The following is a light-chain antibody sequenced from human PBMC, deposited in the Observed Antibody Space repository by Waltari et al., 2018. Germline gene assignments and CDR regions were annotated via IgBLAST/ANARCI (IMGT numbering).Light chain of an antibody. V-gene: IGLV10-54*04. CDR2: RNN. Sequence: QAGLTQPPSVSKALGQTAPPICPVHNNKVHTQGPALQQHHQGQPPKVLAYRNNYRPSGISDRFSASRSGNTDSLTISVLQPEDEADYYCSAWDSDLTAYVFGTGTKVTVL. CDR1: NNKVHTQG. CDR3: SAWDSDLTAYV. J-gene: IGLJ1*01.